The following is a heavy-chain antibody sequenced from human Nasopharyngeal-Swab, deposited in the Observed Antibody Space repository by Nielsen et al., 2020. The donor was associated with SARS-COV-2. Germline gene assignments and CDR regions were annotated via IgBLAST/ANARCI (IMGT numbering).Heavy chain of an antibody. CDR3: TRCGGGCYSGRDY. CDR2: VRSKGNNYAT. Sequence: GGSLRLSCAASGFTVSDAAIHWVRQASGKGREWVGRVRSKGNNYATAYSASVKGRFIIFRDDPTNTAYLQMNSLKTEDTAMYYCTRCGGGCYSGRDYWGQGTLVTVSS. V-gene: IGHV3-73*01. CDR1: GFTVSDAA. J-gene: IGHJ4*02. D-gene: IGHD2-15*01.